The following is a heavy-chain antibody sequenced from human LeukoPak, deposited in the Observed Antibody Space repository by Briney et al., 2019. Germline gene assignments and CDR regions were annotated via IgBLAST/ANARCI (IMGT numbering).Heavy chain of an antibody. CDR1: GGSFSGYY. J-gene: IGHJ3*02. CDR2: INHSGST. Sequence: PSETLSLTCAVYGGSFSGYYWSWIRQPPGKGLEWIGEINHSGSTNHNPSLKSRVTISIDTSKNQFSLKLSSVTAADTAVYYCARVGALDAFDIWGQGTMVTVSS. V-gene: IGHV4-34*01. D-gene: IGHD1-26*01. CDR3: ARVGALDAFDI.